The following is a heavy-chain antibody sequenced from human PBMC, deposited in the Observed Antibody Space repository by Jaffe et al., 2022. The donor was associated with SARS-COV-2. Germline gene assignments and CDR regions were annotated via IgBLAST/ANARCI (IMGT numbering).Heavy chain of an antibody. CDR2: INHSGST. D-gene: IGHD2-15*01. J-gene: IGHJ4*02. CDR1: GGSFSGYY. Sequence: QVQLQQWGAGLLKPSETLSLTCAVYGGSFSGYYWSWIRQPPGKGLEWIGEINHSGSTNYNPSLKSRVTISVDTSKNQFSLKLSSVTAADTAVYYCAREGVGYSPLDYWGQGTLVTVSS. V-gene: IGHV4-34*01. CDR3: AREGVGYSPLDY.